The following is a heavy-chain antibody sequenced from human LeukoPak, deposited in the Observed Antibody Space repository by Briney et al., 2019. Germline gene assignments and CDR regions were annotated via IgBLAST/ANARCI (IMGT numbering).Heavy chain of an antibody. CDR3: ARDGILRYYGSGNYYYYYMDV. CDR2: ISYDGSNK. CDR1: GFTFSSYA. V-gene: IGHV3-30*04. J-gene: IGHJ6*03. D-gene: IGHD3-10*01. Sequence: GRSLRLSCAASGFTFSSYAMHWVRQAPGKGLEWVAVISYDGSNKYYADSVKGRFTISRDNSKNTLYLQMNSLRAEDTAVYYCARDGILRYYGSGNYYYYYMDVWGKGTTVTVSS.